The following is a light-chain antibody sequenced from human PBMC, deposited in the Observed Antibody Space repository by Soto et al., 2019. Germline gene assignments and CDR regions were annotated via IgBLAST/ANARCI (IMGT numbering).Light chain of an antibody. V-gene: IGKV3-20*01. CDR3: QQYDSSPLT. J-gene: IGKJ4*01. CDR1: QSVSSSY. CDR2: GAS. Sequence: EIVLTQSPGTLSLSPGERATLSCRASQSVSSSYLAWYQQKPGQAPRLLIYGASSRATGIQDRFSGSGSGTVFTLTISSLEPEDLAVYYCQQYDSSPLTCGGGTKVEIK.